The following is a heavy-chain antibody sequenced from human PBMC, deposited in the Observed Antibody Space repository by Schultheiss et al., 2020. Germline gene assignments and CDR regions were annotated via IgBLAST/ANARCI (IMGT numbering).Heavy chain of an antibody. Sequence: SVKVSCKASGGTFSSYAISWVRQAPGQGLEWMGWMNPNSGNTGYAQKFQGRVTMTRNTSISTAYMELSSLRSEDTAFYYCARDLGTTVTHGIDYWGQGTLVTVSS. CDR1: GGTFSSYA. CDR2: MNPNSGNT. D-gene: IGHD4-17*01. CDR3: ARDLGTTVTHGIDY. J-gene: IGHJ4*02. V-gene: IGHV1-8*02.